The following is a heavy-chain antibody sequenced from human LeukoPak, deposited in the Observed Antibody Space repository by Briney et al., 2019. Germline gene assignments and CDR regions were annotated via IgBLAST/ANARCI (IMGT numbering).Heavy chain of an antibody. J-gene: IGHJ6*03. Sequence: SETLSLTCTVSGGSISSYYWSWIRQPPGKGLEWIGNIYYSGSTNYNPSLKSRVTISVGTSKNQFSLKLSSVTAADTAGYFCARTTEAHSWRTRYYDYYPDVWGKGTPVTVSS. CDR3: ARTTEAHSWRTRYYDYYPDV. CDR1: GGSISSYY. V-gene: IGHV4-59*01. CDR2: IYYSGST. D-gene: IGHD6-13*01.